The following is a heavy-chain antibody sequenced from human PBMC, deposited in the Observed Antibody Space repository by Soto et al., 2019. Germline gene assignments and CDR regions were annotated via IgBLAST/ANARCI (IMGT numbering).Heavy chain of an antibody. CDR1: GYTFTSYG. CDR3: AREDSIFGVDHYYYYYGMDV. V-gene: IGHV1-18*01. J-gene: IGHJ6*02. Sequence: QVQLVQSGAEVKKPGASVKVSCKASGYTFTSYGISWVRQAPGQGLEWMGWISAYNGNTNYAQKLQGRVTMTTDTSTRTAYMEQRSLRSDDTAVYYWAREDSIFGVDHYYYYYGMDVWGQGTTVTVSS. D-gene: IGHD3-3*01. CDR2: ISAYNGNT.